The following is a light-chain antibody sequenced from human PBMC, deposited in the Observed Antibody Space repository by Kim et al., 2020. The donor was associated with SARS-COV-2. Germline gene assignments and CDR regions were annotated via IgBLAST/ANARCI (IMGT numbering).Light chain of an antibody. J-gene: IGLJ2*01. CDR3: QAWDSSTVV. CDR1: KLGDKY. CDR2: QHN. V-gene: IGLV3-1*01. Sequence: SSELTQPPSVSVSPGQTASITCSGDKLGDKYACWYQQKPGQSPVLVIYQHNKGPSGIPERFSGSNSGNTATLTISGTQAMDEADYYCQAWDSSTVVFGGG.